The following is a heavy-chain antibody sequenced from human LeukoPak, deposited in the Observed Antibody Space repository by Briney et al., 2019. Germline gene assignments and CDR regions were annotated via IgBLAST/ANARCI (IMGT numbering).Heavy chain of an antibody. CDR1: GGSISSGSYY. Sequence: SETLSLTCTVSGGSISSGSYYWSWIRQPAGKGLEWIGRIYTSGSTNYNPSLKSRVTISVDTSKNQFSLKLSSVTAADTAVYYCARGTAVAGRYYFDYWGQGTLVTVSS. V-gene: IGHV4-61*02. J-gene: IGHJ4*02. CDR3: ARGTAVAGRYYFDY. D-gene: IGHD6-19*01. CDR2: IYTSGST.